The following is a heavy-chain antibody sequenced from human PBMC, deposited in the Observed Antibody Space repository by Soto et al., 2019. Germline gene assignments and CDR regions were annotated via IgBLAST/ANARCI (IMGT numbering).Heavy chain of an antibody. J-gene: IGHJ1*01. V-gene: IGHV3-23*01. CDR3: AKEGLFCSSTTCYGSGYFQH. Sequence: GGSLRLSCAASGFTFSSYAMSWVRQAPGKGLEWVSAISGGGGTTYYADSVKGRFAISRDNSRNTPYLQMNSLRAEDTAIYYCAKEGLFCSSTTCYGSGYFQHWGQGTLVTVSS. CDR2: ISGGGGTT. CDR1: GFTFSSYA. D-gene: IGHD2-2*01.